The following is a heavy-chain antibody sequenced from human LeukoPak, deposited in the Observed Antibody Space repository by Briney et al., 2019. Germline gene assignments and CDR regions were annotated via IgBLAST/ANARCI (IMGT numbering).Heavy chain of an antibody. D-gene: IGHD3-10*01. CDR1: GFTFSSYA. Sequence: SGRSLRLSCAASGFTFSSYAMHWVRQAPGKGLEWVAVISYDGSNKYYADSVKGRFTISRDNSKNTLYLQMNSLRAEDTAVYYCARPEKTLLWFGEYYGMDVWGQGTTVTVYS. J-gene: IGHJ6*02. V-gene: IGHV3-30-3*01. CDR3: ARPEKTLLWFGEYYGMDV. CDR2: ISYDGSNK.